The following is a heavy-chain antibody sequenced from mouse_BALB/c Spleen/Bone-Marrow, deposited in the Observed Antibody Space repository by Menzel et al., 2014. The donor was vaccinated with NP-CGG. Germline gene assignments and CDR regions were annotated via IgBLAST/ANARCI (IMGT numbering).Heavy chain of an antibody. CDR1: GYTFTSYW. J-gene: IGHJ4*01. Sequence: VQLQQSGAELARPGASVKLSCKASGYTFTSYWMQWVKQRPGQGLEWIGPIYPGDGDTRYTQKFKGKATLTADKSSSTAYMQLSSLASEDSAVYYCARYYYAMDYWGQGTSVTVSS. CDR3: ARYYYAMDY. V-gene: IGHV1-87*01. CDR2: IYPGDGDT.